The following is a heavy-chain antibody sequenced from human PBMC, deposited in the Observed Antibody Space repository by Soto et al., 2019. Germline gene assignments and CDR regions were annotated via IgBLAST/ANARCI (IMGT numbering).Heavy chain of an antibody. CDR2: IYYNGNT. CDR3: TRANWYSAY. D-gene: IGHD1-7*01. V-gene: IGHV4-59*11. J-gene: IGHJ4*02. Sequence: QVQLQESGPGLVKPSETLSLTCSVSGDSISNHYWSWIRLPPGKGLEWIGYIYYNGNTNYNPSLKSRVTMSGDTSRNQISLKLTTVTAADTAVDYCTRANWYSAYWGQGTLVTVSS. CDR1: GDSISNHY.